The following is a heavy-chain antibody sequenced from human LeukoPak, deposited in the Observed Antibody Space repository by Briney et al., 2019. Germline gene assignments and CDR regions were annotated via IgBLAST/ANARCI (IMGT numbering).Heavy chain of an antibody. CDR2: ISGSGGST. CDR3: AKGTIFGVVIMYFDY. J-gene: IGHJ4*02. Sequence: PGGSLRLSCAASGFTFSSYAMSWVRQAPGKGLEWVSAISGSGGSTYYADSVKGRFTISRDNSKNTQYLQMNSLRAEDTAVYYCAKGTIFGVVIMYFDYWGQGTLVTVSS. V-gene: IGHV3-23*01. D-gene: IGHD3-3*01. CDR1: GFTFSSYA.